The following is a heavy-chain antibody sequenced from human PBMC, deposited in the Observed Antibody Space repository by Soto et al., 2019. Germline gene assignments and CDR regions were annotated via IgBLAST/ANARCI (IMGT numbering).Heavy chain of an antibody. CDR1: GYTFTSYA. Sequence: QVQLVQSGAEVKKPGASVKVSCKASGYTFTSYAMHWVRQAPGQRLEWMGWINAGNGNTKYSQKFQGRVTITRDTSAXTASLEXXSLRSEDTAVYYCARGRAHGSSTSCPSYYYYGMDVWGQGTTVPVSS. CDR2: INAGNGNT. J-gene: IGHJ6*02. D-gene: IGHD2-2*01. CDR3: ARGRAHGSSTSCPSYYYYGMDV. V-gene: IGHV1-3*01.